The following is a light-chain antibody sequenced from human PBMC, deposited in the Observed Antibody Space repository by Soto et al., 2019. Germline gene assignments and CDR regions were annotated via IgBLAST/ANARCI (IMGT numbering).Light chain of an antibody. CDR3: QQYYLWPWT. CDR1: QSVNSN. CDR2: GAS. J-gene: IGKJ1*01. Sequence: EIVMTQSPATLSVSPGERATLSCRASQSVNSNLAWYQQRPGQAPRLLIHGASTRAPGIPAGFSGSGSGTEFTLTISSLQSEDFADYYCQQYYLWPWTFGQGTRVQIK. V-gene: IGKV3-15*01.